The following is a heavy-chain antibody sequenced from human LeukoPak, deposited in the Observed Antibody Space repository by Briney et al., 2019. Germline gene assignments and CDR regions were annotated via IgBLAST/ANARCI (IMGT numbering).Heavy chain of an antibody. CDR3: ARHVFHSSSSYYEFFDY. Sequence: SETLSLTCTVSGGSISSGPYYWGWIRQPPGKGLEWIGSIYYSGTTYYNPSLKSRVTMSVDTSKNHFSLKLSSVTAADTAVYYRARHVFHSSSSYYEFFDYWGQGTLVTVSS. V-gene: IGHV4-39*01. CDR2: IYYSGTT. CDR1: GGSISSGPYY. J-gene: IGHJ4*02. D-gene: IGHD3-22*01.